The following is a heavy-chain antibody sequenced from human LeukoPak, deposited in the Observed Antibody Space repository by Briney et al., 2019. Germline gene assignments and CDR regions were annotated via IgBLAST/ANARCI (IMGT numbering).Heavy chain of an antibody. CDR1: GYTFTSYG. D-gene: IGHD1-14*01. V-gene: IGHV1-18*01. Sequence: ASVKVSCKASGYTFTSYGISWVRQAPGQGLEWMGWISAYNGNTNYAQKLQGRVTMTTDTSTSTDCMELRSLRSDDTAVYYCARDRIRDATGDYWGQGTLVTVSS. CDR3: ARDRIRDATGDY. CDR2: ISAYNGNT. J-gene: IGHJ4*02.